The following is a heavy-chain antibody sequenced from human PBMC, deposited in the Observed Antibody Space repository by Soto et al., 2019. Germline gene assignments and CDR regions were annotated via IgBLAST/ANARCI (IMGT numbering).Heavy chain of an antibody. CDR3: AKVISVHVGVDSDAFDI. V-gene: IGHV3-23*01. J-gene: IGHJ3*02. CDR1: GFTFSSYA. Sequence: PGGSLSLSCAASGFTFSSYAMSWVRQAPGKGLEWVSAISGSGGSTYYADSVKGRFTISRDNSKNTLYLQMNSLRAEDTAVYYCAKVISVHVGVDSDAFDIWGQGTMVTVSS. CDR2: ISGSGGST. D-gene: IGHD2-15*01.